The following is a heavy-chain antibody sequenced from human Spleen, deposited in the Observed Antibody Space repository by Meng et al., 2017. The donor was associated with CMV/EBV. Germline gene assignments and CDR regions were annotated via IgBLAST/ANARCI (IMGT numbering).Heavy chain of an antibody. CDR1: GGSINSYY. CDR2: IYYGGST. V-gene: IGHV4-59*01. Sequence: GSLRLSCTVSGGSINSYYWSWIRQPPGKGLEWIGYIYYGGSTNYNPSLRSRVTISGDTSKNQLSLNLSSVTAADTAVYYCARGIIRSSYYDSSGYYHFHYWGQGTLVTVSS. J-gene: IGHJ4*02. D-gene: IGHD3-22*01. CDR3: ARGIIRSSYYDSSGYYHFHY.